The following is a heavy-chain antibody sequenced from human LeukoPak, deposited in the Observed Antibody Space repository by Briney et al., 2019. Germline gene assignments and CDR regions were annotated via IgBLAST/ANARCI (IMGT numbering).Heavy chain of an antibody. CDR1: GYTFTGYY. CDR3: AVNLAYCGGDCYPFDAFDI. J-gene: IGHJ3*02. D-gene: IGHD2-21*02. V-gene: IGHV1-2*02. CDR2: INPNSGGT. Sequence: ASVKVSCKASGYTFTGYYMHWVRQAPGQGLEWMGWINPNSGGTNYAQKFQGRVTMTRDTSISTAYMELSRLRSDDTAVYYCAVNLAYCGGDCYPFDAFDIWAKGQWSPSLQ.